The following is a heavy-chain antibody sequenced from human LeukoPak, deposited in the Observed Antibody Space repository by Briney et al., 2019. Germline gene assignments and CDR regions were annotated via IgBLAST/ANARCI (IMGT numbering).Heavy chain of an antibody. J-gene: IGHJ6*02. D-gene: IGHD4-17*01. CDR3: ARAMTVTTNYYGMDV. CDR1: GGTFSSYA. CDR2: IIPILGIA. Sequence: SVKVSCKASGGTFSSYAISWVRQAPGQGLEWMGRIIPILGIANYAQKFQGRVTITADKSTSTANMELSSLRSEDTAVYYCARAMTVTTNYYGMDVWGQGTTVTVSS. V-gene: IGHV1-69*04.